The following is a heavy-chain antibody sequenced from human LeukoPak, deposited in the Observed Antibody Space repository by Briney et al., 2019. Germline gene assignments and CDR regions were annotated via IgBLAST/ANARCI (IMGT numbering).Heavy chain of an antibody. Sequence: GGSLRLSCAASGLTFSSYNMNWVRQAPGKGLEWVSYISSGISTIYYADSVKGRFTISRDNAKNSLYLQMNSLRDEDTAVYYCARDVGGYGTNGSYFDYWGQGTLITVSS. V-gene: IGHV3-48*02. D-gene: IGHD5-12*01. CDR1: GLTFSSYN. CDR2: ISSGISTI. CDR3: ARDVGGYGTNGSYFDY. J-gene: IGHJ4*02.